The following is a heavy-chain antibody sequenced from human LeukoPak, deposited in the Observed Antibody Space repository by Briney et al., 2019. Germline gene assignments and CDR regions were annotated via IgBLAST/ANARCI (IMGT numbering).Heavy chain of an antibody. D-gene: IGHD3-3*01. CDR1: GGSFSGYY. V-gene: IGHV4-34*01. Sequence: PSETLSLTCAVYGGSFSGYYWSWIRQPPGKGLEWIGEINHSGSTNYNPSLKSRVTISVDTSKNQFSLKLSSVTAADTAVYYCARGRWGGYYDFWSAPPPFDYWGQGTLVTVSS. CDR2: INHSGST. J-gene: IGHJ4*02. CDR3: ARGRWGGYYDFWSAPPPFDY.